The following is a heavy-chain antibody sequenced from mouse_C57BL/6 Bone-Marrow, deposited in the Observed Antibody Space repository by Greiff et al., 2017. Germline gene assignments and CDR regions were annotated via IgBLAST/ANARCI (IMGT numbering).Heavy chain of an antibody. CDR3: AIGIATRTFGYFDV. J-gene: IGHJ1*03. V-gene: IGHV1-4*01. Sequence: VQRVESGAELARPGASVKMSCKASGYTFTSYTMHWVKQRPGQGLEWIGYINPSSGYTKYNQKFKDKATLTADKSSSTAYMQLSSLTSEDSAVYYCAIGIATRTFGYFDVWGTGTTVTVSS. CDR2: INPSSGYT. CDR1: GYTFTSYT. D-gene: IGHD5-1*01.